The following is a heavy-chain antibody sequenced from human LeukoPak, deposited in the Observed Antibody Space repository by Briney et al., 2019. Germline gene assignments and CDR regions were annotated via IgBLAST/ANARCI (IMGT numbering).Heavy chain of an antibody. D-gene: IGHD3-9*01. J-gene: IGHJ4*02. Sequence: PGGSLRLSCTASGFTFSSYAMNWVRQAPGKGLEWVSGIGAGGTFTYYADSVKGRFTISRDNSRNTLYLQMNSLRADDTAVYYCAKRGILTAYSSFDYWGQGTLVTVSS. CDR3: AKRGILTAYSSFDY. CDR2: IGAGGTFT. V-gene: IGHV3-23*01. CDR1: GFTFSSYA.